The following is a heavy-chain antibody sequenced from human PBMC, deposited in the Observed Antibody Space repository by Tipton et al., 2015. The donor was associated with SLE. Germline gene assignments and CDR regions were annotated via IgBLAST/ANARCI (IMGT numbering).Heavy chain of an antibody. Sequence: TLSLTCTVSGDSISSTTYHWGWIRQPPGKGLEWIGSISDVGSTYSNPSLKSRVTFSIDTSKHQFSLKLSSVTAADTAVYYCAREVYDFSRWGCFDYWGQGTLVTVSS. D-gene: IGHD3/OR15-3a*01. CDR3: AREVYDFSRWGCFDY. CDR1: GDSISSTTYH. J-gene: IGHJ4*02. V-gene: IGHV4-39*07. CDR2: ISDVGST.